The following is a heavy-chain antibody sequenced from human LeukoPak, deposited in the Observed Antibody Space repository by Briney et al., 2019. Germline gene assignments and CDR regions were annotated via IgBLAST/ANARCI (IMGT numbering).Heavy chain of an antibody. CDR3: ASYGGNPTPDY. D-gene: IGHD4-23*01. V-gene: IGHV3-7*01. CDR1: GFIFSTYW. CDR2: IKQDGSEK. Sequence: GGSLRLSCAASGFIFSTYWMSWVRQAPGKGLEWVANIKQDGSEKYYVDSVKGRFTISRDNTKNSVYLQMTNLRAEDTAVYYCASYGGNPTPDYWGQGTLVTVSS. J-gene: IGHJ4*02.